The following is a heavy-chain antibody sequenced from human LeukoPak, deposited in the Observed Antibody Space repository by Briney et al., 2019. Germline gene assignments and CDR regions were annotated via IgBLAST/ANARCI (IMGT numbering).Heavy chain of an antibody. J-gene: IGHJ6*03. D-gene: IGHD3-10*01. CDR3: ARGQAFAYYYGSGSMEYYYYYYMDV. CDR1: GGSISSYY. CDR2: IYTSGST. V-gene: IGHV4-4*07. Sequence: SETLSLTCTVSGGSISSYYWSWIRQPAGKGLEWIGRIYTSGSTNYNPSLKSRVTMSVDTSKNQFSLKLSSVTAADTAVYYCARGQAFAYYYGSGSMEYYYYYYMDVWGKGTTVTISS.